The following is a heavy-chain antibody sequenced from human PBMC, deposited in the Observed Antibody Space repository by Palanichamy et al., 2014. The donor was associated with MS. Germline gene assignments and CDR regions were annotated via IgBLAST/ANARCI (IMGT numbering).Heavy chain of an antibody. CDR2: IYSGDST. Sequence: EVQLVESGGGLVQPGGSLRLSCAASGFTVSSNYMTWVRQAPGKGLEWVSVIYSGDSTYYAGSVKGRFTLSRDNSKNTLYLQMNSLRAEDTAVYYCTRSPSNDYWGQGTLVTVSS. V-gene: IGHV3-66*01. CDR1: GFTVSSNY. J-gene: IGHJ4*02. CDR3: TRSPSNDY.